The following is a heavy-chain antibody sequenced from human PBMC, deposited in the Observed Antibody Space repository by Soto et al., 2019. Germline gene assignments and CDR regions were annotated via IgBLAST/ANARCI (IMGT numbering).Heavy chain of an antibody. CDR2: IYYSGST. Sequence: LSLTCTVSGGSISSSSYYWGWIRQPPGKGLEWIGSIYYSGSTYYNPSLKSRVTISVDTSKNQFSLKLSSVTAADTAVYYCARRRAVQTEVYYFDYWGQGTLVTV. CDR1: GGSISSSSYY. D-gene: IGHD1-1*01. CDR3: ARRRAVQTEVYYFDY. V-gene: IGHV4-39*01. J-gene: IGHJ4*02.